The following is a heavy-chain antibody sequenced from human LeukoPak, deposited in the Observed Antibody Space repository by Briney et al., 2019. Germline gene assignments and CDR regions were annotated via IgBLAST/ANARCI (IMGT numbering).Heavy chain of an antibody. CDR1: GGSFSGYY. D-gene: IGHD3-3*01. V-gene: IGHV4-34*01. CDR2: INHSGST. CDR3: ARVTIFGVVNYYYMDV. Sequence: PSETLSLTCALYGGSFSGYYWSWIRQPPGKGLEWIGEINHSGSTDYNPSLKSRVTISVDTSKNQFSLKLSSVTAADTAVYYCARVTIFGVVNYYYMDVWGEGTTVTVSS. J-gene: IGHJ6*03.